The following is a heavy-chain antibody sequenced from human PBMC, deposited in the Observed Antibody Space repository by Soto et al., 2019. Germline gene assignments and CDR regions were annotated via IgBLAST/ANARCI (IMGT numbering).Heavy chain of an antibody. Sequence: GGSLRLSCAASGFTFSSYAMSWVRQAPGKGLEWVSAISGSGGSTYYADSVKGRFTISRDNSKNTLYLQMNSLRAEDKAGYYWAKDDSFVLLPAAMFPQQPQVYTWFAPWGQGTLVTVSS. CDR1: GFTFSSYA. J-gene: IGHJ5*02. D-gene: IGHD2-2*01. CDR3: AKDDSFVLLPAAMFPQQPQVYTWFAP. CDR2: ISGSGGST. V-gene: IGHV3-23*01.